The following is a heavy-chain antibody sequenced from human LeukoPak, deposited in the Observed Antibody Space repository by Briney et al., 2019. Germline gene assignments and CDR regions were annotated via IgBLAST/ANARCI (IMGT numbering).Heavy chain of an antibody. J-gene: IGHJ4*02. V-gene: IGHV3-23*01. CDR3: AKAPVTTCRGAFCYPFDY. CDR2: LSDTGNT. Sequence: PGGSLRLSCAASGFTLSSYAMSWVRKAPGKGLEWVSALSDTGNTYHADSVKGRFTISRDSSKNTLFLQMNRLRPEDAAVYYCAKAPVTTCRGAFCYPFDYWGLGTLVTVSS. D-gene: IGHD2-15*01. CDR1: GFTLSSYA.